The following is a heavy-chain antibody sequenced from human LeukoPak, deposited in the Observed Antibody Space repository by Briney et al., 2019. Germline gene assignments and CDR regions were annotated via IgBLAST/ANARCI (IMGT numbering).Heavy chain of an antibody. CDR2: ISYDGSNK. Sequence: GGSLRLSCAASGFTFSSYAMHWVRQAPGKGLEWVAVISYDGSNKYYADSVKGRFTISRDNSKNTLYLQMSSLRAEDTAVYYCARKAGSGYSYGPRANYFDYWGQGTLVTVSS. CDR3: ARKAGSGYSYGPRANYFDY. CDR1: GFTFSSYA. J-gene: IGHJ4*02. V-gene: IGHV3-30-3*01. D-gene: IGHD5-18*01.